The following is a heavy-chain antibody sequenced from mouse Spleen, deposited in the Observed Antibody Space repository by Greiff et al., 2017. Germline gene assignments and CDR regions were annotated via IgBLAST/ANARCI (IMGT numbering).Heavy chain of an antibody. CDR2: INPSSGYT. V-gene: IGHV1-4*01. CDR1: GYTFTSYT. D-gene: IGHD2-3*01. J-gene: IGHJ2*01. Sequence: VQLQQSGAELVRPGASVKMSCKASGYTFTSYTMHWVKQRPGQGLEWIGYINPSSGYTKYNQKFKDKATLTADKSSSTAYMQLSSLTSEDSAVYCCAREGGYYYFDYWDQGTTLTVSS. CDR3: AREGGYYYFDY.